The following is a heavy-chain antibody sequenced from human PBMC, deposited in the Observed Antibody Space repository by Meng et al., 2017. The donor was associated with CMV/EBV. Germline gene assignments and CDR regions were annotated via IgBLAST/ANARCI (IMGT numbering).Heavy chain of an antibody. CDR1: GFTFSGSA. CDR2: IRSKANSYAT. D-gene: IGHD2-2*01. Sequence: GGSLRLSCAASGFTFSGSAMHWVRQASGKGLEWAGRIRSKANSYATAYAASEKGRFTISRDDSKNTAYLQMNSLKTEDTAVYYCTSGGVVVPAARDDEYYYYYGMDVWGQGTTVTVSS. V-gene: IGHV3-73*01. J-gene: IGHJ6*02. CDR3: TSGGVVVPAARDDEYYYYYGMDV.